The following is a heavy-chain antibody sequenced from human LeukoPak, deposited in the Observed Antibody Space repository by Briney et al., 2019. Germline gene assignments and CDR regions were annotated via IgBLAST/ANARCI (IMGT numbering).Heavy chain of an antibody. J-gene: IGHJ5*02. D-gene: IGHD5-24*01. V-gene: IGHV1-69*13. CDR3: ARERSTAGWFDP. Sequence: GASVTVSCTASGGTFSSYAISWVRQAPGQGLEWMGGIIPIFGTANYAQKFQGRVTITADESTSTAYMELSSPRSEDTAVYYCARERSTAGWFDPWGQGTLVTVSS. CDR1: GGTFSSYA. CDR2: IIPIFGTA.